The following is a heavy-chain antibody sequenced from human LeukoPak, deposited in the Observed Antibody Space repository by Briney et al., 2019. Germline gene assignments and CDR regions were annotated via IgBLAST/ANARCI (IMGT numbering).Heavy chain of an antibody. V-gene: IGHV3-33*01. Sequence: GGSLRLSCAASGFTFSSYGMHWVRQAPGKGLEWVAVIWYDGSNKYYADSVKGRFTISRDNAKNTVYLQMNSLRAEDTAVYYCARPGVGFDYWGQGALVTVSS. CDR1: GFTFSSYG. CDR2: IWYDGSNK. CDR3: ARPGVGFDY. J-gene: IGHJ4*02.